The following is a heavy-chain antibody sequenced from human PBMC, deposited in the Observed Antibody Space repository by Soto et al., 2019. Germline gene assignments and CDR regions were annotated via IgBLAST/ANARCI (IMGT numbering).Heavy chain of an antibody. CDR1: GFDFTYYA. D-gene: IGHD1-26*01. V-gene: IGHV3-30*18. CDR3: AKDEGVGGTLGLFDY. CDR2: MSSDGSKI. Sequence: QVQLVESGGGAVQPGESLRLSCVASGFDFTYYAMHWVRQAPGKGLESVAVMSSDGSKIHHTDSVKGRFTISRDNSKNKLYLQMNSRRKEDTAVYFCAKDEGVGGTLGLFDYWGQGTLVSVSS. J-gene: IGHJ4*02.